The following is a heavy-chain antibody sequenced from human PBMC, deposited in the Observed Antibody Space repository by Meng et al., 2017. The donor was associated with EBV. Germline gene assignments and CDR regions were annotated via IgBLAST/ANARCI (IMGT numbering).Heavy chain of an antibody. Sequence: QVQLQESGPGLVKPSEPLSLTCTVSGASVSGGTFHWSWIRQPPGKELEWIGYFYDGGTTIYNPSLKSRVTIFLDTSRNQFSLGLRSVTTADTAVYYCAKSSSSTPGVVDSWGQGTLVTVSS. V-gene: IGHV4-61*01. CDR1: GASVSGGTFH. CDR3: AKSSSSTPGVVDS. CDR2: FYDGGTT. D-gene: IGHD6-6*01. J-gene: IGHJ4*02.